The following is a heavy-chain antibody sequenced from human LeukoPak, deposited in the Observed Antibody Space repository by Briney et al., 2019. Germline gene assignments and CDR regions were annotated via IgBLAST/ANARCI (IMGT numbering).Heavy chain of an antibody. V-gene: IGHV4-59*01. CDR3: SRGSTMMTFAGVSAILPS. Sequence: ASETLSLTCTVSGGSMSSYYWIWIRQPPGKGLEWIGYIYYSGITNYNPSVKSRVTISVDTSKNQFSLQLSSVTAADTALYFRSRGSTMMTFAGVSAILPSWGQGTLVAVSS. J-gene: IGHJ5*02. CDR1: GGSMSSYY. D-gene: IGHD3-16*01. CDR2: IYYSGIT.